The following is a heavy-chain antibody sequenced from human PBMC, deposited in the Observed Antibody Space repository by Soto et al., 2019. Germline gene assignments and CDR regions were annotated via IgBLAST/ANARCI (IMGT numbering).Heavy chain of an antibody. D-gene: IGHD3-3*01. CDR3: ARLYYDYV. Sequence: GGSLILSCAVSGFTFGTYSMNWVRQAAGKGLEWIAYISYDSDTIQYADSVKGRFTISRDNAKNSLYLQMNSLRDEDTAVYYCARLYYDYVWGQGTTVTVSS. CDR1: GFTFGTYS. CDR2: ISYDSDTI. J-gene: IGHJ6*02. V-gene: IGHV3-48*02.